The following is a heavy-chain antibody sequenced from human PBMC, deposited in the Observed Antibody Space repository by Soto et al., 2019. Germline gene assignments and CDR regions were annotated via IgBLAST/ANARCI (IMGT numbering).Heavy chain of an antibody. J-gene: IGHJ4*02. CDR1: GYTFTNYA. V-gene: IGHV1-18*01. CDR3: AGDSPPVDY. CDR2: ISAYNGNT. Sequence: QVQLVQSGAEVKKPGASVKVSCKASGYTFTNYAISWVRQAPGQGLEWMGWISAYNGNTNYAQKLRGRVTMTTAPSTRTAYLALRRLRSDDTAVYYCAGDSPPVDYWGQGTLVTVSS.